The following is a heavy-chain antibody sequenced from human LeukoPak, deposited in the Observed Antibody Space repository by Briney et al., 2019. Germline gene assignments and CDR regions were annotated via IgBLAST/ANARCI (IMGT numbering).Heavy chain of an antibody. J-gene: IGHJ4*02. CDR2: IYYSGST. V-gene: IGHV4-59*01. CDR3: ARGCSSGYYAIDY. D-gene: IGHD3-22*01. Sequence: SETLSLTCTVSGGSITSYYWSWIRQPPGKGLEWIGYIYYSGSTNYNPSLKSRVTISVDTSKNQFSLKLSSVTAADTAVYYCARGCSSGYYAIDYWGQGTLVTVSS. CDR1: GGSITSYY.